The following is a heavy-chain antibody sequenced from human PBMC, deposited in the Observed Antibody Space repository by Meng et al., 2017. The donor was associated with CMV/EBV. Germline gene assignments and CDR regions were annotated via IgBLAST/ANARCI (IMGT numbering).Heavy chain of an antibody. D-gene: IGHD2-2*01. V-gene: IGHV3-53*01. CDR1: GFTVSSNY. J-gene: IGHJ6*02. CDR2: IYSGGST. CDR3: ARPSEGYYYGMDV. Sequence: GGSLRLSCVASGFTVSSNYMSGVRQAPGKGLEWVSVIYSGGSTYYADSVKGRFTISRDNSKNTLYLQMNSLRAEDTAVYYCARPSEGYYYGMDVWGQGTTVTVSS.